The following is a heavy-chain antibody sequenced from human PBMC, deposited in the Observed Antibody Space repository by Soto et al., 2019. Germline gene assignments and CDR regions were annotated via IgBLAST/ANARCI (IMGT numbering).Heavy chain of an antibody. Sequence: SLRLSCAPSGFTFSTYGMHWVRQAPGKGLEWVAVIWYDGSNQYYADSVKGRFTISRDNSKNVLYLQMNSLRAEDTAVYYCARDLGAFNYGSAYFDYWGQGTPVTVSS. CDR2: IWYDGSNQ. J-gene: IGHJ4*02. V-gene: IGHV3-33*01. CDR3: ARDLGAFNYGSAYFDY. D-gene: IGHD3-10*01. CDR1: GFTFSTYG.